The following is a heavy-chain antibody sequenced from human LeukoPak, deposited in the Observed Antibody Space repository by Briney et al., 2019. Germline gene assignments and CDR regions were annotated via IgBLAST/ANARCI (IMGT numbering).Heavy chain of an antibody. CDR3: AKDFVVRFFLQTSIAAAGTDY. CDR2: ISYDGSNK. Sequence: GGSLRLSCAASGFTFSSFSMNWVRQAPGKGLEWVAVISYDGSNKYYADSVKGRFTISRDNSKNTLYLQMNSLRAEDTAVYYCAKDFVVRFFLQTSIAAAGTDYWGQGTLVTVSS. CDR1: GFTFSSFS. J-gene: IGHJ4*02. V-gene: IGHV3-30*18. D-gene: IGHD6-13*01.